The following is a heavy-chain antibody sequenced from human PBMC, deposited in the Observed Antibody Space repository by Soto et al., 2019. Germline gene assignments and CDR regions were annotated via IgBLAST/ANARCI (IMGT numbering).Heavy chain of an antibody. CDR2: IIPIFGTA. J-gene: IGHJ4*02. Sequence: VQLVQSGAEVKKPGSSVKVSCKASGGTFSSYAISWVRQAPGQGLEWMGGIIPIFGTANYAQKFQGRVTITADESTSTADMERSSLRSEDTAVYYCASAVVVFGVASYYFDYWGQGTLVTVSS. CDR1: GGTFSSYA. V-gene: IGHV1-69*01. D-gene: IGHD3-3*01. CDR3: ASAVVVFGVASYYFDY.